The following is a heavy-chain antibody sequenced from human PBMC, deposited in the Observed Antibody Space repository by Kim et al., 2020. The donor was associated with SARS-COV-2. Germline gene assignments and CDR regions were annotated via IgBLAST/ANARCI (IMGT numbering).Heavy chain of an antibody. Sequence: GESLKISCKGSGYSFTSYWIGWVRQMPGKGLEWMGIIYPGDSDTRYSPSFQGQVTISADKSISTAYLQWSSLKASDTAMYYCARRGGYYYDSSGPGDAFDIWGQGTMVTVSS. CDR2: IYPGDSDT. CDR1: GYSFTSYW. CDR3: ARRGGYYYDSSGPGDAFDI. D-gene: IGHD3-22*01. V-gene: IGHV5-51*01. J-gene: IGHJ3*02.